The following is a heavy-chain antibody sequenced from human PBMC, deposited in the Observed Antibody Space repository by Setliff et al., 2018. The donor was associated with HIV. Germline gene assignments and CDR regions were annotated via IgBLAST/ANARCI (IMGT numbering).Heavy chain of an antibody. CDR3: VREGVRRGLGSGSFRYRAYYFDQ. CDR1: GGSFSGYY. V-gene: IGHV4-34*11. CDR2: IYYSGNT. J-gene: IGHJ4*02. Sequence: PSETLSLTCAVYGGSFSGYYWGWIRQPPGKGLEWIGSIYYSGNTYFSPSLKSRITISVDTSKNQFSLNLRSVTAADTAVYYCVREGVRRGLGSGSFRYRAYYFDQWGQGTLVTVSS. D-gene: IGHD3-10*01.